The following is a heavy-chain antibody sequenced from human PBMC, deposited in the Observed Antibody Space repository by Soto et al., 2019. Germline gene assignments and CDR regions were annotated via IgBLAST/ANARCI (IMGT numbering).Heavy chain of an antibody. D-gene: IGHD3-10*01. CDR2: IYYSGST. CDR3: ARGRTLVRGITHGLFDP. Sequence: QLQLQESGPGLVKPSETLSLTCTVSGGSISSSTYYWGWIRQPPGQGLEWIGSIYYSGSTYYNPSLKSRVTISGDTSKNQFSLKLSSVTAADTAVYFCARGRTLVRGITHGLFDPWGQGTLVTVSS. J-gene: IGHJ5*02. V-gene: IGHV4-39*01. CDR1: GGSISSSTYY.